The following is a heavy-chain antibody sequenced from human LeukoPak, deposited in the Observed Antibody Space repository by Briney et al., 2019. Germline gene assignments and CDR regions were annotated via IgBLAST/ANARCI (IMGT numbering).Heavy chain of an antibody. CDR2: IRSDGSTT. D-gene: IGHD3-10*01. V-gene: IGHV3-74*01. Sequence: HPGGSLRLSCAASGFTFSSYCIHWVRQAPGKGLVWVSFIRSDGSTTYADSVKGRFTISRDNAKNTLYLQKNSLRAEDTAVYYCARDGVGADYWGQGTLVTVSS. J-gene: IGHJ4*02. CDR3: ARDGVGADY. CDR1: GFTFSSYC.